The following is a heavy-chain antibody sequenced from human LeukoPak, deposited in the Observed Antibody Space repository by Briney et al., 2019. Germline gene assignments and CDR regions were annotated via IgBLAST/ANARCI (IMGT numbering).Heavy chain of an antibody. D-gene: IGHD3-22*01. Sequence: PSETLSLTCTVSGGSISSSSYYWGWIRQPPGKGLEWTGSIYYSGSTYYNPSLKSRVTISVDTSKNQFSLKLSSVTAADTAVYYCAREGSSGYHYPLGYYFDYWGQGTLVTVSS. CDR2: IYYSGST. CDR1: GGSISSSSYY. CDR3: AREGSSGYHYPLGYYFDY. V-gene: IGHV4-39*07. J-gene: IGHJ4*02.